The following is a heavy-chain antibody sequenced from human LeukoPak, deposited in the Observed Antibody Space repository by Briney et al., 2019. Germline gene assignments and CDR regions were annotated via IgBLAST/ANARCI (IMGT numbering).Heavy chain of an antibody. CDR2: ISGSGGST. CDR1: GFTFSNYA. Sequence: GGSLRLSCAASGFTFSNYAMSWVRQAPGKGLEWVSAISGSGGSTYYADSVKGRFTLSRDNSKNTLYLQMNSLRAEDTAVYYCAKWFQYYFDYWGQGTLVTVSS. CDR3: AKWFQYYFDY. J-gene: IGHJ4*02. D-gene: IGHD3-10*01. V-gene: IGHV3-23*01.